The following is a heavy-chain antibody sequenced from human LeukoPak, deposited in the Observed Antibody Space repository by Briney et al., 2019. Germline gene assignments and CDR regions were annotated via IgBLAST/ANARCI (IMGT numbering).Heavy chain of an antibody. V-gene: IGHV3-33*08. J-gene: IGHJ4*02. Sequence: GGSLRLSCAASGFTFSSYAMHWVRQAPGKGLEWVTVIWYDGSNKYYADSVRGRFTISRGNSKNTLSVQMNSLRAEDTAVYYCARYGALDYWGQGTLVTVSS. D-gene: IGHD4-17*01. CDR3: ARYGALDY. CDR2: IWYDGSNK. CDR1: GFTFSSYA.